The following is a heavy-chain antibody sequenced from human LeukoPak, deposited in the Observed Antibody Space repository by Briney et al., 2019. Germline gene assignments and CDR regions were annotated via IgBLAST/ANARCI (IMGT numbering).Heavy chain of an antibody. D-gene: IGHD4/OR15-4a*01. CDR2: ISGSGGSK. V-gene: IGHV3-23*01. CDR3: AKLTSASGAYGVDV. J-gene: IGHJ6*02. CDR1: GFTFSSYA. Sequence: GGSLRLSCAASGFTFSSYAMNWVRQAPGKGLEWVSTISGSGGSKHYADSVEGRFTISRDNSKHTVYLQMNSLRAEDTAIYYCAKLTSASGAYGVDVWGQGTTVTVSS.